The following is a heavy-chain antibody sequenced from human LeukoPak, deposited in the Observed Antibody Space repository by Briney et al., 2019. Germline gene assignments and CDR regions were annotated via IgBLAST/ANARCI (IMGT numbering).Heavy chain of an antibody. CDR2: ISYDGSYK. V-gene: IGHV3-30*04. CDR1: GFTFSSYA. Sequence: GGSPRLSCAASGFTFSSYAMHWVRQAPGKGLEWVAVISYDGSYKYYADSVKGRFTISRDNSKNTLYLQMNSLRPEDTAVYYCARDPTNWNYVHYFDYWGQGTLVTVSS. J-gene: IGHJ4*02. CDR3: ARDPTNWNYVHYFDY. D-gene: IGHD1-7*01.